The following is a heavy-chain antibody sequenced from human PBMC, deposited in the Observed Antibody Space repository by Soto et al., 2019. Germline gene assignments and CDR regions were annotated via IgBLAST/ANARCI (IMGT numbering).Heavy chain of an antibody. D-gene: IGHD3-16*01. CDR3: ARGLRGAYYYGMDV. CDR1: GFTFSSYW. J-gene: IGHJ6*02. Sequence: GGSLRLSCAASGFTFSSYWMHWVRKAPGKGLVWVSRINSDGSSTSYADSVKGRFTISRDNAKNTLYLQMNSLRAEDTAVYYCARGLRGAYYYGMDVWGQGTTVTVSS. CDR2: INSDGSST. V-gene: IGHV3-74*01.